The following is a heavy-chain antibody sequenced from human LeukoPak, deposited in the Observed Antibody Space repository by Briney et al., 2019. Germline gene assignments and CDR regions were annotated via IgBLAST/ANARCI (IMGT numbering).Heavy chain of an antibody. J-gene: IGHJ4*02. CDR3: ARVIRPPIVGATNYYFDY. V-gene: IGHV3-7*01. CDR1: GFTFSSYW. Sequence: GRSLRLSCAASGFTFSSYWMSWVRQAPGKGLEWVANIKQDGSEKYYVDSVKGRFTISRDNAKNSLYLQMNSLRAEDTAVYYCARVIRPPIVGATNYYFDYWGQGTLVTVSS. D-gene: IGHD1-26*01. CDR2: IKQDGSEK.